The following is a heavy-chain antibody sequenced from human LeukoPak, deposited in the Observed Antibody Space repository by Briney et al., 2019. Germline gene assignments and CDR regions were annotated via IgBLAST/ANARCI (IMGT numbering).Heavy chain of an antibody. CDR3: ARDLSGIAGYTYGRGIDY. V-gene: IGHV3-21*01. J-gene: IGHJ4*02. CDR2: ITSRSDYI. Sequence: PGGSLRLSCAASGFTFSIYSMIWVRQAPGKGLEWVSSITSRSDYIFYADSAKGRFTISRDNSKNTLYLQMNSLRAEDTAVYYCARDLSGIAGYTYGRGIDYWGQGTLVTVSS. D-gene: IGHD5-18*01. CDR1: GFTFSIYS.